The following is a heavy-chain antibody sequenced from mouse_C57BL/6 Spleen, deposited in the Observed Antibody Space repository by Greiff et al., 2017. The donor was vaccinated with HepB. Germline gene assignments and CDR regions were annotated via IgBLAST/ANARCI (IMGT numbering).Heavy chain of an antibody. V-gene: IGHV14-3*01. D-gene: IGHD1-1*01. CDR2: IDPANGNT. J-gene: IGHJ4*01. CDR1: GFNIKNTY. CDR3: ARTTVGDYYAMDY. Sequence: VHVKQSVAELVRPGASVKLSCTASGFNIKNTYMHWVKQRPEQGLEWIGRIDPANGNTKYAPKFQGKATITADTSSNTAYLQLSSLTSEDTAIYYCARTTVGDYYAMDYWGQGTSVTVSS.